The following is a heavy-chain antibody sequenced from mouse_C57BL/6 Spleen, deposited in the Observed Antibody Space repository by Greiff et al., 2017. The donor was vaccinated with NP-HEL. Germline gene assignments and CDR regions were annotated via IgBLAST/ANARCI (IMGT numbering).Heavy chain of an antibody. J-gene: IGHJ1*03. CDR1: GYTFTSYW. CDR2: IDPSDSYT. Sequence: VQLQQPGAELVRPGTSVKLSCKASGYTFTSYWMHWVKQRPGQGLEWIGVIDPSDSYTNYNQKFKGKATLTVDTSASTAYMQLSSLTSEDAAVYYCARIDLNFGVGGTGTTVTVSS. CDR3: ARIDLNFGV. V-gene: IGHV1-59*01.